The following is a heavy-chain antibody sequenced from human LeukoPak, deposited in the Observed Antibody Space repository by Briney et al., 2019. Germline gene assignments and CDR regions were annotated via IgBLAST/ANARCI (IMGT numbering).Heavy chain of an antibody. D-gene: IGHD1-20*01. Sequence: SETLSLTCTVSGGSISSDNYYWSWIRQPAGKGLEWIGRIYTSGSTNYNPSLKSRVTISVDTSKNQFSLKLSSVTAADTAVYYCARDITTTDAEFFQHWGQGTLVTVSS. CDR1: GGSISSDNYY. V-gene: IGHV4-61*02. CDR3: ARDITTTDAEFFQH. CDR2: IYTSGST. J-gene: IGHJ1*01.